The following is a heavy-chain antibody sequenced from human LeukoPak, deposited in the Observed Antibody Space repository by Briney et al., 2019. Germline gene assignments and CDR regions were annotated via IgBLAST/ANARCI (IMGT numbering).Heavy chain of an antibody. Sequence: SVKVSCKASGGTFTNYAINWVRQAPGQGLEWMGRIIPILDVTNYAQKFQGRVTITADKSTSTAYMELSSLRSEDTAVYYCTRDLTYYYGSGSYPKFDPWGQGTLVTVSS. J-gene: IGHJ5*02. CDR2: IIPILDVT. CDR1: GGTFTNYA. V-gene: IGHV1-69*04. CDR3: TRDLTYYYGSGSYPKFDP. D-gene: IGHD3-10*01.